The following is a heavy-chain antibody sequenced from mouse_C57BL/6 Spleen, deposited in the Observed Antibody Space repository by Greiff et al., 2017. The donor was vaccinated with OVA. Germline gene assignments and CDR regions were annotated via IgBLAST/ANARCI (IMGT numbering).Heavy chain of an antibody. D-gene: IGHD2-2*01. V-gene: IGHV1-82*01. CDR1: GYAFSSSW. Sequence: VQLQQSGPELVKPGASVKISCKASGYAFSSSWMNWVKQRPGKGLEWIGRIYPGDGDTNYNGKFKGKATLTADKSSSTAYMQLSSLTSEDSAVYFCAREMVTTGYYYAMDYWGQGTSVTVSS. J-gene: IGHJ4*01. CDR2: IYPGDGDT. CDR3: AREMVTTGYYYAMDY.